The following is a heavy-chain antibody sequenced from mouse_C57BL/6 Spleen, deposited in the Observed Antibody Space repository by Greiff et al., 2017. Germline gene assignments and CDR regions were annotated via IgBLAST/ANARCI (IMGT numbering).Heavy chain of an antibody. CDR2: IRNKANGYTT. V-gene: IGHV7-3*01. CDR3: ARRGWESYWYFDV. D-gene: IGHD3-3*01. CDR1: GSTFPDYY. J-gene: IGHJ1*03. Sequence: ELQVVEPGGGLVQPGGSLSLSCAASGSTFPDYYMSWVRQPPGKALEWLGFIRNKANGYTTEYSASVKGRFTISRDNSKSILYLQMNALRAEDSATYYCARRGWESYWYFDVWGTGTTVTVSS.